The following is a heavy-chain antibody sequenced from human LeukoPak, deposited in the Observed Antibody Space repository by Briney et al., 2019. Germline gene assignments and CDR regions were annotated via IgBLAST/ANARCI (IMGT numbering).Heavy chain of an antibody. V-gene: IGHV1-2*02. CDR1: GYTFSGNY. CDR3: ARGNSIYYDNSGYGAFEY. Sequence: ASVKVSCKTSGYTFSGNYMHWVRQAPGQGLEWMGWINPNSGGTNYAQRFQGRVTMTRDTSIRTAYMDLSRLRSDDTAVYYCARGNSIYYDNSGYGAFEYWGQETLVTVSS. CDR2: INPNSGGT. D-gene: IGHD3-22*01. J-gene: IGHJ4*02.